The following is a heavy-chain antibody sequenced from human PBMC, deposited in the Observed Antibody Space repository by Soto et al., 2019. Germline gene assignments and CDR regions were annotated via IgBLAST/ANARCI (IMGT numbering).Heavy chain of an antibody. D-gene: IGHD3-22*01. V-gene: IGHV4-31*03. CDR2: IYYSGST. CDR1: GGSISSGGYY. CDR3: ARGSSGYLNLYYYYGRDD. J-gene: IGHJ6*02. Sequence: PSETLSLTCTVSGGSISSGGYYWSWIRQHPGKGLEWIGYIYYSGSTYYNPSLKSRVTISVDTSKNQFSLKLSSVTAADTAVYYCARGSSGYLNLYYYYGRDDWGQGTTVTVS.